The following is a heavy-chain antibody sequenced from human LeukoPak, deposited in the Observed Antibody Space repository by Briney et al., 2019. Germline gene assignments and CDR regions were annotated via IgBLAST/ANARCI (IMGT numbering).Heavy chain of an antibody. CDR1: GYSFTSYW. J-gene: IGHJ5*02. CDR3: ARHREEDGYQLLSLGYWFDP. D-gene: IGHD2-2*01. V-gene: IGHV5-51*01. Sequence: GESLKISCKGSGYSFTSYWIGWVRQMPGKGLEWMGIIYPGDSDTRYSPSFQGQVTISADKSISTAYLQWSSLKASDTAMYYCARHREEDGYQLLSLGYWFDPWGQGTLVTVSS. CDR2: IYPGDSDT.